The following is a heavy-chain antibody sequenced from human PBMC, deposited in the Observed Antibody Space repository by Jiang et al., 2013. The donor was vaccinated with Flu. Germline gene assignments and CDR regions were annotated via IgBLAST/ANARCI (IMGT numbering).Heavy chain of an antibody. CDR1: GGSISSGGYY. V-gene: IGHV4-31*03. Sequence: PGLVKPSQTLSLTCTVSGGSISSGGYYWSWIRQHPGKGLEWIGYIYYSGSTYYNPSLKSRVTISVDTSKNQFSLKLSSVTAADTAVYYCARQGKSGDYYSVDPWGQGTLVTVSS. CDR2: IYYSGST. CDR3: ARQGKSGDYYSVDP. J-gene: IGHJ5*02. D-gene: IGHD4-17*01.